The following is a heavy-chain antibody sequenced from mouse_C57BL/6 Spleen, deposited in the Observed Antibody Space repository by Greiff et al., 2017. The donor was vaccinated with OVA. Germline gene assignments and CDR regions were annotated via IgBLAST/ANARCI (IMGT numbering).Heavy chain of an antibody. V-gene: IGHV5-17*01. CDR3: ARDYSNGFDV. Sequence: EVKLMESGGGLVKPGGSLKLSCAASGFTFSDYGMHWVRQAPEKGLEWVAYISSGSSTIYYADTVKGRFTISRDNAKNTLFLQMTSLRSVDTAMYYCARDYSNGFDVWGTGTTVTVSS. CDR2: ISSGSSTI. CDR1: GFTFSDYG. D-gene: IGHD2-5*01. J-gene: IGHJ1*03.